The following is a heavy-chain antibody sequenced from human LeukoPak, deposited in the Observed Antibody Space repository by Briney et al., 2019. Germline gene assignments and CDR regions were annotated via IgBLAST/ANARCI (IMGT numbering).Heavy chain of an antibody. V-gene: IGHV3-9*01. CDR1: GFTFDDYA. Sequence: GGSLRLSCAASGFTFDDYAMHWVRQAPGKGLEWVSGISWNSGSIGYADSVKGRFTISRDNAKNSLYLQMNSLRVDDTAVYYCARTYDFGRGPPGDAFDNWGQGTLVTVPS. CDR2: ISWNSGSI. D-gene: IGHD3-3*01. J-gene: IGHJ3*02. CDR3: ARTYDFGRGPPGDAFDN.